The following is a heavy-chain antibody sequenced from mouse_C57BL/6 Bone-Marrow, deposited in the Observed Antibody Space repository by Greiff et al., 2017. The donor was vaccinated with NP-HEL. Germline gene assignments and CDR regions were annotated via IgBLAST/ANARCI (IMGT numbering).Heavy chain of an antibody. CDR2: ISYDGSN. J-gene: IGHJ2*01. D-gene: IGHD1-1*01. Sequence: VQLKESGPGLVKPSQSLSLTCSVTGYSITSGYYWNWIRQFPGNKLEWMGYISYDGSNNYNPSLKNRISITRDTSKNQFFLKLNSVTTEDTATYYCARHYGRVDYWGQGTTRTVSS. CDR3: ARHYGRVDY. V-gene: IGHV3-6*01. CDR1: GYSITSGYY.